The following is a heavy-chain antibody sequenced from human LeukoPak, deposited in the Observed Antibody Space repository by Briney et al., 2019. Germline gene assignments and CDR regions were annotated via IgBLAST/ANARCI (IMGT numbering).Heavy chain of an antibody. CDR3: ARAGPYYGSGSYTY. Sequence: SETLSLTRTVSGGSISRGSYYWSWIRQPAGKGLEWIGRIYTSGSTNYNPSLKSRVTISVDTSKNQFSLKLSSVTAADTAVYYCARAGPYYGSGSYTYWGQGTLVTVSS. CDR2: IYTSGST. D-gene: IGHD3-10*01. CDR1: GGSISRGSYY. V-gene: IGHV4-61*02. J-gene: IGHJ4*02.